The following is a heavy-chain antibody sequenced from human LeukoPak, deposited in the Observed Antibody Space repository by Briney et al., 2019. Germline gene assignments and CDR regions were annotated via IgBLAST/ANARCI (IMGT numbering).Heavy chain of an antibody. V-gene: IGHV3-48*02. Sequence: GGSLRLSCAASGFTFSSYSMNWVRQAPGKGLEWVSYISSGGTIIYYADSMKGRFTVSRDNAKNSLYLQMNSLRDEDTAVYYCARVLSHLIDHWGQGTLVNVSS. CDR1: GFTFSSYS. CDR2: ISSGGTII. J-gene: IGHJ4*02. CDR3: ARVLSHLIDH. D-gene: IGHD3-3*01.